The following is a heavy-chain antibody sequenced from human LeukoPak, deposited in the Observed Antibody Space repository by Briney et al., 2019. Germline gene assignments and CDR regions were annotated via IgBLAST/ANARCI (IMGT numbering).Heavy chain of an antibody. CDR2: IYHSGST. CDR1: GGSTSSGGYS. V-gene: IGHV4-30-2*01. D-gene: IGHD3-10*01. J-gene: IGHJ6*02. Sequence: KSSETLSLTCAVSGGSTSSGGYSWSWIRQPPGKGLEWIGYIYHSGSTYYNPSLKSRVTISVDRSKNQFSLKLSSVTAADTAVYYCARRPSGGYYYYGMDVWGQGTTVTVSS. CDR3: ARRPSGGYYYYGMDV.